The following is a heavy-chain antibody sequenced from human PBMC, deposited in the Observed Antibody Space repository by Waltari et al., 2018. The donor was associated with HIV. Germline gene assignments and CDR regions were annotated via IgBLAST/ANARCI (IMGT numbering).Heavy chain of an antibody. V-gene: IGHV3-7*01. CDR3: ARDGVAAGIYFDK. Sequence: EVQWVESGGGLVQPGGSLRLSCAASGFTFSDHWMSWVRQAPGKGLEWVANINQDGGEKNYVDSVKGRFTISRDNAKNSLYLQLNSLRAEDTAVYYCARDGVAAGIYFDKWGQGTLVTVSS. J-gene: IGHJ4*02. CDR2: INQDGGEK. D-gene: IGHD6-13*01. CDR1: GFTFSDHW.